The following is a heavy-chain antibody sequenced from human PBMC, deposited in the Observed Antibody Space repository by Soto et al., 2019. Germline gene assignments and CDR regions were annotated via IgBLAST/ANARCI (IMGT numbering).Heavy chain of an antibody. V-gene: IGHV1-69*01. J-gene: IGHJ4*02. Sequence: QVQLVQSGAEVKKPGSSVKVSCTASGGSLRNSVISWVRQAPAQRLEWMGGVIPILGTANYAQKFQGRVTMTADEPTSTAYMDLRSLSPDDTAVYYCARLGHPGHWGPGTLVIVSS. CDR3: ARLGHPGH. CDR2: VIPILGTA. CDR1: GGSLRNSV.